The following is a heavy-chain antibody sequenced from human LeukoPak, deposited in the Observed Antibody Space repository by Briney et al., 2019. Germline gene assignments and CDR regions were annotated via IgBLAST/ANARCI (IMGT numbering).Heavy chain of an antibody. J-gene: IGHJ6*02. CDR3: ARVGMTGYSSGWWYDYYYGMDV. CDR2: MNPNSGNT. CDR1: GYTFTSYD. Sequence: GASVKVSCKASGYTFTSYDINWVRQATGQGLEWMGWMNPNSGNTGYAQKFQGRATMTRNTSISTAYMELSSLRSEDTAVYYCARVGMTGYSSGWWYDYYYGMDVWGQGTTVTVSS. V-gene: IGHV1-8*01. D-gene: IGHD6-19*01.